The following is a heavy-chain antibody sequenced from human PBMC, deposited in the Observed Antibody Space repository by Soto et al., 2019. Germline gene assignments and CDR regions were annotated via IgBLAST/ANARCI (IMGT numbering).Heavy chain of an antibody. CDR2: FDPEDGET. V-gene: IGHV1-24*01. CDR3: ATEWYIVVVPAAIYRAREEKYNAFDI. J-gene: IGHJ3*02. CDR1: GYTLTELS. Sequence: ASVKVSCKVSGYTLTELSMHWVRQAPGKGLEWMGGFDPEDGETIYAQKFQGRVTMTEDTSTDTAYMELSSLRSEDTAVYYCATEWYIVVVPAAIYRAREEKYNAFDIWGQGTMVTVSS. D-gene: IGHD2-2*01.